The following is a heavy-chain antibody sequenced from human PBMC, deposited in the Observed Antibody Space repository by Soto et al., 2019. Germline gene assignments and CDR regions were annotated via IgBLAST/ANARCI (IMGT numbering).Heavy chain of an antibody. D-gene: IGHD6-13*01. Sequence: SETLSLTCTVSGGSISSYYRSWIRQPPGKGLEWIGYIYYSGSTNYNPSLKSRVTISVDTSKNQFSLKLSSVTAADTAVYYCARDVGGSSWLDYWGQGTLVTVSS. V-gene: IGHV4-59*01. CDR2: IYYSGST. CDR1: GGSISSYY. J-gene: IGHJ4*02. CDR3: ARDVGGSSWLDY.